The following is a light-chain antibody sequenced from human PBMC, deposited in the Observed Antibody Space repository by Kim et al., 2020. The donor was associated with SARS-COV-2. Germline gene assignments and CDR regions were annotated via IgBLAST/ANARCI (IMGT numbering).Light chain of an antibody. CDR3: QNYAFPPQT. V-gene: IGKV3-20*01. CDR1: QSLTTKF. J-gene: IGKJ1*01. Sequence: EIVLTQSPGTLYLSPGERATLSCRASQSLTTKFLAWYQQKPGQVPRLLIYGVSSRATGIPDRFSGSGSGTEFTLTSSRLEPEDFAVYYCQNYAFPPQTFGQGTKVDIK. CDR2: GVS.